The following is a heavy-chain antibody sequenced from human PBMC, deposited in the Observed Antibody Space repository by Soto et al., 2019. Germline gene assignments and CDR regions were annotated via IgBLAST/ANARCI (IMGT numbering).Heavy chain of an antibody. CDR1: GGSISNYY. J-gene: IGHJ4*02. CDR2: ISYIGTT. Sequence: QVQLHESGPGLVKPSETLSLTCTVSGGSISNYYWSWIRQSPGKGLEWIGYISYIGTTNYNPSLKSRVTISVDTSKNQFSLGLTSVTAADTAVYYCVRGGGGYANGMIDYWGQGTPVTVSS. D-gene: IGHD5-18*01. V-gene: IGHV4-59*01. CDR3: VRGGGGYANGMIDY.